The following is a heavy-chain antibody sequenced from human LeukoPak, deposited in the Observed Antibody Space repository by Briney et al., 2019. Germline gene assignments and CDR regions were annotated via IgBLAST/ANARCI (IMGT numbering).Heavy chain of an antibody. V-gene: IGHV4-4*07. J-gene: IGHJ4*02. CDR2: IYSSGNT. D-gene: IGHD3-3*01. CDR3: ARGGEFYDFWSGYSDAYYFDY. Sequence: PSETLSLTCTVSGGSISNYYWSWIRQPAGKGLEWIGRIYSSGNTNYNPSLKTRVTMSVDTSKSQFSLKLSSVTAADTAVYYCARGGEFYDFWSGYSDAYYFDYWGQGTLVTVSS. CDR1: GGSISNYY.